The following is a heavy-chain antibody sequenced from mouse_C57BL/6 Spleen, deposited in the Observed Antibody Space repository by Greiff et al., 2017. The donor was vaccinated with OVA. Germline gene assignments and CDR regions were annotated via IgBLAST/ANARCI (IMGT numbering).Heavy chain of an antibody. CDR2: ISSGSSTI. J-gene: IGHJ3*01. CDR1: GFTFSDYG. V-gene: IGHV5-17*01. Sequence: EVNVVESGGGLVKPGGSLKLSCAASGFTFSDYGMHWVRQAPEKGLEWVAYISSGSSTIYYADTVKGRFTISRDNAKNTLFLQMTSLRSEDTAMYYCARAGDYDEGSYWGQGTLVTVSA. D-gene: IGHD2-4*01. CDR3: ARAGDYDEGSY.